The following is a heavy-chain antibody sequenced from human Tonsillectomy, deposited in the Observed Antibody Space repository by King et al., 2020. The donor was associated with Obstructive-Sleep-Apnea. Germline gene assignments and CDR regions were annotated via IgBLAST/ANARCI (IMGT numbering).Heavy chain of an antibody. D-gene: IGHD1-26*01. CDR1: GGSVSSSTHY. Sequence: LQLQESGPGLVKPSETLSLTCTVSGGSVSSSTHYWGWIRQPPGKGLEWIGSIYYSGSTYYNPSLKSRVTISVDTSKNQFSLRLTSLTAEDTAVYYCVRGVGATTPAYFQHWGQGTLVTVSS. V-gene: IGHV4-39*07. J-gene: IGHJ1*01. CDR3: VRGVGATTPAYFQH. CDR2: IYYSGST.